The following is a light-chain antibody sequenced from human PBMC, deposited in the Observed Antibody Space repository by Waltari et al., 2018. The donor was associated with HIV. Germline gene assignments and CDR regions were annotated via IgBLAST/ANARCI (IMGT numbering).Light chain of an antibody. CDR2: LGS. V-gene: IGKV2-28*01. J-gene: IGKJ4*01. CDR1: QSLLHSNGYNY. Sequence: DFVMTQSPLSLPVTPGEPASISCRSSQSLLHSNGYNYLVWYLQKPGQSPQLLIYLGSNQAPGVPDKFSGSGSGTDFTLKISRVEAEDVGVYYCMQALQTPLTFGGGTKVEIK. CDR3: MQALQTPLT.